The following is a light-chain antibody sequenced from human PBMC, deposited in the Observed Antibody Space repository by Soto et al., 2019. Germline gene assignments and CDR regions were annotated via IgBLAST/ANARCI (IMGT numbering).Light chain of an antibody. V-gene: IGKV3-11*01. CDR3: QQRSDWPWT. CDR1: QSVSSY. Sequence: IVLTQSPATLSLSPGARATLSCRASQSVSSYLAWYHQKPGQAPRLLMYEAATRATGIPARFSGGGSGTDFTITISSLQPEDFEVYYCQQRSDWPWTFGQGTKVDIK. CDR2: EAA. J-gene: IGKJ1*01.